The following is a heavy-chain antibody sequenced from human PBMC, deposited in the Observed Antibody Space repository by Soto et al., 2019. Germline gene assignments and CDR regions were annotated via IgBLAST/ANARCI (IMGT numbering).Heavy chain of an antibody. CDR2: INPSGGST. J-gene: IGHJ4*02. D-gene: IGHD6-19*01. CDR3: ARGQIEYSSGQNYFDY. V-gene: IGHV1-46*01. Sequence: VKVSCKASGYTFTSYYMHWVRQAPGQGLEWMGIINPSGGSTSYAQKFQGRVTMTRDTSTSTVYMELSSLRSEDTAVYYCARGQIEYSSGQNYFDYWGQGTLVTVSS. CDR1: GYTFTSYY.